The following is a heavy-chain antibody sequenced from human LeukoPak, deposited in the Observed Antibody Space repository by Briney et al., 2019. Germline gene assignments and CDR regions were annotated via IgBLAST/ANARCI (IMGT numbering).Heavy chain of an antibody. Sequence: GGSLRLSCAASGFTFSSYAMHWVRQAPGKGLEWVAVISYDGSNKYYADSVKGRFTISRDNSKNTLYLQMNSLRAEDTAVYYCSRESTVLLPAANDQYYYGMDVWGQGTTVTVSS. CDR3: SRESTVLLPAANDQYYYGMDV. V-gene: IGHV3-30*04. J-gene: IGHJ6*02. CDR2: ISYDGSNK. CDR1: GFTFSSYA. D-gene: IGHD2-2*01.